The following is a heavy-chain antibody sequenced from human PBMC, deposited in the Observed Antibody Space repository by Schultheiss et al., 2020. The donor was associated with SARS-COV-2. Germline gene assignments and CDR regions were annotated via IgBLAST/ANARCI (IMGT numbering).Heavy chain of an antibody. J-gene: IGHJ4*02. D-gene: IGHD6-19*01. Sequence: GGSLRLSCAASGFTFSSYAMHWVRQAPGKGLEWVAVISYDGSNKYYADSVKGRFTISRDNSKNTLYLQMNSLRAEDTAVYYCARTYSSDANFDYWGQGTLVTVSS. V-gene: IGHV3-30*01. CDR1: GFTFSSYA. CDR2: ISYDGSNK. CDR3: ARTYSSDANFDY.